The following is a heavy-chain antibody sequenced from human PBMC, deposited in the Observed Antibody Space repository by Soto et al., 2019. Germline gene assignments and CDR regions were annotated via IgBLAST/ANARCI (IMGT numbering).Heavy chain of an antibody. D-gene: IGHD3-10*01. CDR3: ARYRMVRGIIVYFDY. CDR2: ISNSGSTI. J-gene: IGHJ4*02. V-gene: IGHV3-11*01. Sequence: PGGSLRLSCEASGFTFSDYHMSWIRQAPGKGLEWVSYISNSGSTIYDADSVKGRFTISRDNAKNSLYLQMNSLRAEDTAVYYCARYRMVRGIIVYFDYWGQGTLVTVSS. CDR1: GFTFSDYH.